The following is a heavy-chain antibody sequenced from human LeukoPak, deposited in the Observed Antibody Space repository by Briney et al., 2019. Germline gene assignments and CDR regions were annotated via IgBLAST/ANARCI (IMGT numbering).Heavy chain of an antibody. V-gene: IGHV1-18*01. CDR1: GYTFTSYG. Sequence: ASVKVSCKASGYTFTSYGISWVRQAPGQGLEWMGWISAYNGNTNYAQKFQGRVTMTRDTSISTAYMELSRLRSDDTAVYYCARDKHIGSYTDDYWGQGTLVTVSS. CDR3: ARDKHIGSYTDDY. CDR2: ISAYNGNT. J-gene: IGHJ4*02. D-gene: IGHD1-26*01.